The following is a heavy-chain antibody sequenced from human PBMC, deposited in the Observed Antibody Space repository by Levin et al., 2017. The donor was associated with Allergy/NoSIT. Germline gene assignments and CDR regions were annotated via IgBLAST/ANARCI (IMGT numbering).Heavy chain of an antibody. CDR3: AHRRVDYYGSGSYSQGGAFDI. J-gene: IGHJ3*02. V-gene: IGHV2-5*02. CDR1: GFSLSTSGVG. D-gene: IGHD3-10*01. Sequence: SGPTLVKPTQTLTLTCTFSGFSLSTSGVGVGWIRQPPGKALEWLALIYWDDDKRYSPSLKSRLTITKDTSKNQVVLTMTNMDPVDTATYYCAHRRVDYYGSGSYSQGGAFDIWGQGTMVTVSS. CDR2: IYWDDDK.